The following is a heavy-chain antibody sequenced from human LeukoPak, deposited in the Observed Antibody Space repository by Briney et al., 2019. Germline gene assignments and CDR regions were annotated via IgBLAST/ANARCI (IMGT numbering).Heavy chain of an antibody. CDR2: ISGSGGST. CDR1: GFTFSSYA. V-gene: IGHV3-23*01. J-gene: IGHJ4*02. CDR3: AKARSAPFEKYYFDY. D-gene: IGHD2-15*01. Sequence: PGGSLRLSCAASGFTFSSYAMSWVRQAPGKGLEWVSAISGSGGSTYYADSVKGRFTISRDNSKNTLYLQMNSLRAEDTAVYYCAKARSAPFEKYYFDYWGQGTLVTVSS.